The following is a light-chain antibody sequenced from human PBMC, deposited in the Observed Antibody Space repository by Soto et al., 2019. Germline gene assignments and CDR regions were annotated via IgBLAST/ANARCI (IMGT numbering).Light chain of an antibody. J-gene: IGKJ1*01. CDR1: QGVSNY. CDR3: QKYNSAPWT. CDR2: GAS. V-gene: IGKV1-27*01. Sequence: DIQMTQSPSSLSASVGDRVTITCRASQGVSNYLAWYQQKPGKVPKLLIYGASTLQSGVPSRFSGSGSGTDFNLTISSLQPEDVATYYCQKYNSAPWTFGQGTKVEIQ.